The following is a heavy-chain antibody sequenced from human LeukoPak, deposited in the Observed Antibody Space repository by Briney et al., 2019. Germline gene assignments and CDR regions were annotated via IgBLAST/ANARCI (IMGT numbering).Heavy chain of an antibody. J-gene: IGHJ3*02. Sequence: PGGSLRLSCAASGFTFSSYSMNWVRQAPGKGLEWVSSISSSSSYIYYADSVKGRFTISRDNAKNSLYLQMNSLRAEDTAVYYCARVIEAPDAFDIWGQGTMVTVSS. D-gene: IGHD6-6*01. CDR2: ISSSSSYI. V-gene: IGHV3-21*01. CDR1: GFTFSSYS. CDR3: ARVIEAPDAFDI.